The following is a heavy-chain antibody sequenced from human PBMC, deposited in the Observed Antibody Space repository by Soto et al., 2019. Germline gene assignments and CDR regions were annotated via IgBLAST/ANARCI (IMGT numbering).Heavy chain of an antibody. J-gene: IGHJ4*01. D-gene: IGHD4-17*01. CDR3: AGIQGNYVDYVSVY. Sequence: EVQLVESGGGLVKPGGSLRLSCAASGFTFSSYSMNWVRQAPGKGLEWVSSISSSSSDIYYADSVKGRFTISRDNPKTALYQQMNSLRADDTAVYYCAGIQGNYVDYVSVYWGHGTLVTVSS. CDR2: ISSSSSDI. V-gene: IGHV3-21*01. CDR1: GFTFSSYS.